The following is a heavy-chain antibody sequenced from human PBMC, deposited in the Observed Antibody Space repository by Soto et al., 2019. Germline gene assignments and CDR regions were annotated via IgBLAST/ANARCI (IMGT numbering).Heavy chain of an antibody. CDR3: AGGSGWLIDY. Sequence: PGESLKISCEASGFTFSSYWMNWVRQAPGKGLGWVAIIKKDGSEKYYVDSVKGRFTISRDNAKNSLYLQMNDLRAEDTAVYYCAGGSGWLIDYWGRGTLVTVSS. J-gene: IGHJ4*02. CDR2: IKKDGSEK. CDR1: GFTFSSYW. V-gene: IGHV3-7*03. D-gene: IGHD6-19*01.